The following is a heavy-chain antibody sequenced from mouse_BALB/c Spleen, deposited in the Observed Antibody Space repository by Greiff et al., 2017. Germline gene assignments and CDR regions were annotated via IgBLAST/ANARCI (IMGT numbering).Heavy chain of an antibody. CDR2: ISSGSSTI. CDR3: ARGDSLDY. D-gene: IGHD2-12*01. J-gene: IGHJ2*01. CDR1: GFTFSSFG. Sequence: EVQRVESGGGLVQPGGSRKLSCAASGFTFSSFGMHWVRQAPEKGLEWVAYISSGSSTIYYADTVKGRFTISRDNPKNTLFLQMTSLRSEDTAMYYCARGDSLDYWGQGTTLTVSS. V-gene: IGHV5-17*02.